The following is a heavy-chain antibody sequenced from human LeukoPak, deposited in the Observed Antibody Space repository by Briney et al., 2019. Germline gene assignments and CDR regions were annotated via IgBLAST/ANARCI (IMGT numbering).Heavy chain of an antibody. CDR2: INHSGST. CDR1: GGSFSGYY. J-gene: IGHJ6*02. Sequence: SETLSLTRAVYGGSFSGYYWSWIRQPPGKGLEWIGEINHSGSTNYNPSLKSRVTISVDTSKNQFSLKLSSVTAADTAVYCCARVLPSVGATIPEYYYYYYGMDVWGQGTTVTVSS. D-gene: IGHD1-26*01. V-gene: IGHV4-34*01. CDR3: ARVLPSVGATIPEYYYYYYGMDV.